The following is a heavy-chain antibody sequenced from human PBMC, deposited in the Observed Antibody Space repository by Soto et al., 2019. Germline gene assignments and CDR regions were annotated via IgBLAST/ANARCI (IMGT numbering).Heavy chain of an antibody. V-gene: IGHV1-18*01. J-gene: IGHJ6*02. CDR1: GYTFTSYG. D-gene: IGHD3-22*01. Sequence: ASVKVSSKASGYTFTSYGISWVRQAPGQGLEWMGWISAYNGNTNYAQKFQGRVTMTTDTSTSTAYMELRSLRSDDTAVYYCARYSPFYDSSGYRRSYYYYGMDVWGQGTTVTVSS. CDR3: ARYSPFYDSSGYRRSYYYYGMDV. CDR2: ISAYNGNT.